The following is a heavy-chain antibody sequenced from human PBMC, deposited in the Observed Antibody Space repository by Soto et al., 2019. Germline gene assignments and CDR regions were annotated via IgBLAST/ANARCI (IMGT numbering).Heavy chain of an antibody. V-gene: IGHV4-59*01. CDR1: GGSISSYY. CDR3: ARAGEVNYYYGSGSYYTHFDY. Sequence: SETLSLTCTVSGGSISSYYWSWIRQPPGKGLEWIGYIYYSGSTNYNPSLKSRVTISVDTSKNQFSLKLSSVTAADTAVYYCARAGEVNYYYGSGSYYTHFDYWGQGTLVTVSS. D-gene: IGHD3-10*01. CDR2: IYYSGST. J-gene: IGHJ4*02.